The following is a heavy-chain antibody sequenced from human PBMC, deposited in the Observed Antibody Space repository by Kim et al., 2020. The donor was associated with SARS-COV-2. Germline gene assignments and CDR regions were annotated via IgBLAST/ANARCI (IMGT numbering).Heavy chain of an antibody. D-gene: IGHD6-13*01. Sequence: GGSLRLSCSASGFTFSSYAMHWVRQAPGKGLEYVSAISSNGGSTYYADSVKGRFTISRDNSKNTLYLQMSSLRAEDTAVYYCVKRSSSSWSSIDYWGQGTLVTVSS. CDR3: VKRSSSSWSSIDY. CDR2: ISSNGGST. V-gene: IGHV3-64D*09. CDR1: GFTFSSYA. J-gene: IGHJ4*02.